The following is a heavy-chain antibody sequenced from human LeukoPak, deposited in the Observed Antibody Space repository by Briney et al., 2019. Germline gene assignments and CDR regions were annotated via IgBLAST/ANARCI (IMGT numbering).Heavy chain of an antibody. D-gene: IGHD3-16*01. CDR1: GFTVSSNY. Sequence: GGSLRLSCAASGFTVSSNYMSWVRQAPGRGLEWLASISISSSVIYYADSVKGRFTISRDNAKNTLFLQMDSLRVEDTGHYYCARDLGARGHWGQGTLVIVSS. CDR3: ARDLGARGH. CDR2: ISISSSVI. J-gene: IGHJ4*02. V-gene: IGHV3-21*01.